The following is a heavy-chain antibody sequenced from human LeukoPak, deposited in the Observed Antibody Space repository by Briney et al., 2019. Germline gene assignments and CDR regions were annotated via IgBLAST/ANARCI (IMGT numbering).Heavy chain of an antibody. CDR2: ISGSGGST. CDR3: ARLQEDSSGYPDY. V-gene: IGHV3-23*01. Sequence: GGSLRLSCAASGFTFSSYAMSWVRQAPGKGLEWVSAISGSGGSTYYADSVKGRFTISRGNSKNTLYLQMNSLRAEDTAVYYCARLQEDSSGYPDYWGQGTLVTVSS. D-gene: IGHD3-22*01. CDR1: GFTFSSYA. J-gene: IGHJ4*02.